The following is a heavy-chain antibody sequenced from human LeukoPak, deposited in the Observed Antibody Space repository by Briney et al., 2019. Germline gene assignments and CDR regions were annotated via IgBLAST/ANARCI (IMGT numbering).Heavy chain of an antibody. D-gene: IGHD1-26*01. CDR3: ATGGGGSYSY. Sequence: ASVKVSCKVSGYTLTELSMHWVRQAPGKGLEWMGGFDPEDAETIYTQKFQGRVTMTEDTSTDTAYMELSSLRSEDTAVYYCATGGGGSYSYWGQGNLVTVSS. V-gene: IGHV1-24*01. CDR2: FDPEDAET. J-gene: IGHJ4*02. CDR1: GYTLTELS.